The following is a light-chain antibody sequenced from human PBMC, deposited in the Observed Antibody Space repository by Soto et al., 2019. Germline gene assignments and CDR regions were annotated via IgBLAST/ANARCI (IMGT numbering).Light chain of an antibody. CDR2: HAS. CDR1: QSISNW. Sequence: DIQMTQSPSSLSASEGERATIXCRARQSISNWLAWYQQKPGTAPKGLIYHASNLQSGVPSRFRGSGSGTEFTRTISSLPPDDFATYYCQQYNSYSFGQGTKVDNK. CDR3: QQYNSYS. V-gene: IGKV1-5*01. J-gene: IGKJ1*01.